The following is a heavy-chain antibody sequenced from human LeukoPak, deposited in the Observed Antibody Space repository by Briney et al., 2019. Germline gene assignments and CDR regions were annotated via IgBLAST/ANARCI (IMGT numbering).Heavy chain of an antibody. J-gene: IGHJ5*02. D-gene: IGHD3-22*01. CDR1: GFTFSSYA. Sequence: GGSLRLSCAASGFTFSSYAMSWVRQAPGKGLEWVSAISGSGGSTYYADSVKGRFTISRDNARNTLYLQMNSLRAEETAVYYCARWYYYETSGLYYGSFDNWGQGTLVTVSS. CDR2: ISGSGGST. CDR3: ARWYYYETSGLYYGSFDN. V-gene: IGHV3-23*01.